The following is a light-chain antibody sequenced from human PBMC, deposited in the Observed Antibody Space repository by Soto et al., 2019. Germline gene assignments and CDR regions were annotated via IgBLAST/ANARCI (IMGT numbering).Light chain of an antibody. Sequence: SVVTQWAGTLCISTGERATLSCKASQTIRSTYLAWYQQKPGQSPRLLIYAASTRATGIPDMFSGSGSGTDFTLTISLLEPADFPVYYSQQSGNSPETFAQGTKVDI. V-gene: IGKV3-20*01. CDR3: QQSGNSPET. J-gene: IGKJ1*01. CDR1: QTIRSTY. CDR2: AAS.